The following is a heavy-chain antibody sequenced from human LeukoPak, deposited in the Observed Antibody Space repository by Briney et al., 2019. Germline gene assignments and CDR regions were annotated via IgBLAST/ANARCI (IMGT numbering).Heavy chain of an antibody. J-gene: IGHJ6*02. CDR3: TTWAFYHGLDV. V-gene: IGHV3-43*02. CDR1: GFNLDAYE. Sequence: GGSLRLSCVASGFNLDAYEMHWVRQARGKGPEWVSLISANGGRTSYADSVKGRFTISRDNSKNSLYLQMTSLRAEDSALYYCTTWAFYHGLDVWGQGTTVTVSS. D-gene: IGHD2/OR15-2a*01. CDR2: ISANGGRT.